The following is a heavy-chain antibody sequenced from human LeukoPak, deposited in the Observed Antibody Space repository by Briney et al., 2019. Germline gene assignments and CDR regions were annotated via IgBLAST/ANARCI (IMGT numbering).Heavy chain of an antibody. CDR1: GGSISSGDYY. CDR2: IYYSGST. V-gene: IGHV4-30-4*01. Sequence: SETLSLTCTVSGGSISSGDYYWSWIRQPPGKGLEWIGYIYYSGSTYYNPSLKSRVTISVDTSKNQFSLKLSSVTAADTAVYYCASQELVGANFDYWRQGTLVTVSS. CDR3: ASQELVGANFDY. J-gene: IGHJ4*02. D-gene: IGHD1-26*01.